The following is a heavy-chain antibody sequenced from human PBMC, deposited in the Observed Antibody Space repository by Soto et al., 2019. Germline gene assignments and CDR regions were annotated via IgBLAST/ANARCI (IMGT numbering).Heavy chain of an antibody. CDR3: ARGRYYGSGYYYMDV. V-gene: IGHV4-30-4*01. CDR1: GGSISSGDYY. D-gene: IGHD3-10*01. J-gene: IGHJ6*03. CDR2: IYYSGST. Sequence: TLSLTCPVSGGSISSGDYYWSWIRQPPGKGLEWIGYIYYSGSTDDTPSHKSRVTKSVDTSKNQSSLKLSYVTAADTAVYFCARGRYYGSGYYYMDVWGKGNTVTVSS.